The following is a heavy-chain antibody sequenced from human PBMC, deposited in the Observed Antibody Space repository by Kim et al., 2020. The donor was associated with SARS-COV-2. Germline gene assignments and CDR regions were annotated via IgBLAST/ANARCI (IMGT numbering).Heavy chain of an antibody. V-gene: IGHV3-15*01. Sequence: TDYAAPVKGRFTISRDDSENTLYLQMNSLKTEDTAVYYCTTALRYFEASDAFDIWGQGTMVTVSS. J-gene: IGHJ3*02. CDR2: T. D-gene: IGHD3-9*01. CDR3: TTALRYFEASDAFDI.